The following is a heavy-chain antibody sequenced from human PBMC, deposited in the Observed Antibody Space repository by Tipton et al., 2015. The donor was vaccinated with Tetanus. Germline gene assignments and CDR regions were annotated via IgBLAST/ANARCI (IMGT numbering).Heavy chain of an antibody. CDR1: GYSFTSYW. D-gene: IGHD6-19*01. V-gene: IGHV5-10-1*01. CDR3: ARHNEAGSVAGSDWFDP. Sequence: MQLVQSGAEVKKPGESLRISCKGSGYSFTSYWISWVRQMPGKGLEWMGRIDPSDSYTNYSPSFQGHVPISADKSISTAYLQWSSLKASDTAMYYCARHNEAGSVAGSDWFDPWGQGTLVTVSS. J-gene: IGHJ5*02. CDR2: IDPSDSYT.